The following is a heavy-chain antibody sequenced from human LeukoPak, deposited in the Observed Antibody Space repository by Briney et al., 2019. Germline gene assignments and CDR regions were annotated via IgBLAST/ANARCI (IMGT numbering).Heavy chain of an antibody. CDR1: GGSFSGYY. D-gene: IGHD5-18*01. CDR2: INHSGST. J-gene: IGHJ4*02. CDR3: ARGPRRRGYSYGSSSPAAYYFGY. Sequence: PSETLSLTCAVYGGSFSGYYWSRIRQPPGKGLEWIGEINHSGSTNYNPSLKSRVTISVDTSKNQFSLKLSSVTAADTAVYYCARGPRRRGYSYGSSSPAAYYFGYWGQGTLVTVSS. V-gene: IGHV4-34*01.